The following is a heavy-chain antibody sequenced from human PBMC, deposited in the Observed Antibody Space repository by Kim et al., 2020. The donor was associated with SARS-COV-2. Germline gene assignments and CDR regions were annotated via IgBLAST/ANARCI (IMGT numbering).Heavy chain of an antibody. V-gene: IGHV1-8*01. Sequence: ASVKVSCKASGYTFTSYDINWVRQATGQGLEWMGWMNPNSGNTGYAQKFQGRVTMTRNTSISTAYMELSSLRSEDTAVYYCARRGVLLWFGEIGDWYFDLWGRGTLVTVSS. D-gene: IGHD3-10*01. CDR1: GYTFTSYD. CDR2: MNPNSGNT. J-gene: IGHJ2*01. CDR3: ARRGVLLWFGEIGDWYFDL.